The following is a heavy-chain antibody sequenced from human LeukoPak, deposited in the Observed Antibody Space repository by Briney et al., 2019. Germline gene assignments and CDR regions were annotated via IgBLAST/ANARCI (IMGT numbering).Heavy chain of an antibody. CDR2: ISSSSSTI. CDR3: ARRIAVAEYYFDY. D-gene: IGHD6-19*01. J-gene: IGHJ4*02. CDR1: GFTVSSDF. Sequence: GGSLRLSCVASGFTVSSDFMGWVRQAPGKGLEWVSYISSSSSTIYYADSVKGRFTISRDNAKNSLYLQMNSLRAEDTAVYYCARRIAVAEYYFDYWGQGTLVTVSS. V-gene: IGHV3-48*04.